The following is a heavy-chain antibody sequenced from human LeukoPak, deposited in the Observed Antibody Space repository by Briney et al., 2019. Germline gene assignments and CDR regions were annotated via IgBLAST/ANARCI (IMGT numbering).Heavy chain of an antibody. D-gene: IGHD2-2*02. CDR1: GFTFNNYG. Sequence: GRSLRLSCAASGFTFNNYGMNWVRQAPGKGLEWVSYISSSSSTIYYADSVKGRFAISRDNAKNSLYLQMNSLRAEDTAVYYCARDMTFAAISWFDPWGQGTLVTVSS. CDR3: ARDMTFAAISWFDP. J-gene: IGHJ5*02. CDR2: ISSSSSTI. V-gene: IGHV3-48*01.